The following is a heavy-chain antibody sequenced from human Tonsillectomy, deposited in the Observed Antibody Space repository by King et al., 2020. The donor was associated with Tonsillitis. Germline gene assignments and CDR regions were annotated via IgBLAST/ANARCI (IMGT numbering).Heavy chain of an antibody. CDR2: IYYSGST. D-gene: IGHD2-2*02. Sequence: QLQESGPGLVKPSQTLSLTCTVSGGSISSGAYYWSSIRQHPGKGLEWIGYIYYSGSTYYNPSLKSRVTISVDTSKNQFSLNLRSVTAAATAVYYCARADCSDKRCYTGYYYYYMDVWVKGTTVSVSS. CDR1: GGSISSGAYY. J-gene: IGHJ6*03. V-gene: IGHV4-31*03. CDR3: ARADCSDKRCYTGYYYYYMDV.